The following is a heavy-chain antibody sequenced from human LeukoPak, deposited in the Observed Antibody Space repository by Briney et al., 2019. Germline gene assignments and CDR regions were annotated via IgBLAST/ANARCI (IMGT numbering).Heavy chain of an antibody. Sequence: GGSLRLSCAASGFTFSSYALSWVRQAPGKGLEWVGFIRSKAYGGTTEYAASVKGRFTISRDDSKSIAYLQMNSLKTEDTAVYYCTRSRWFWSSSFDYWGQGTLVTVSS. D-gene: IGHD3-3*01. CDR1: GFTFSSYA. J-gene: IGHJ4*02. CDR2: IRSKAYGGTT. CDR3: TRSRWFWSSSFDY. V-gene: IGHV3-49*04.